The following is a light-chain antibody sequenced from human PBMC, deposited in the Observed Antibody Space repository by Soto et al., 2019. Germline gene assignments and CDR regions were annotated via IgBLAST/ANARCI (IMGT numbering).Light chain of an antibody. J-gene: IGLJ1*01. V-gene: IGLV2-23*01. CDR3: CSYADSSTYV. CDR2: EDS. Sequence: SVLTQPASVSGSPGQSITISCTGTSSDVGSYNLVSWYQQHPGKAPKLIIYEDSKRPSGVSNRFSGSKSGNTASLTISGLQTEDEADYYCCSYADSSTYVFGTGTKVTVL. CDR1: SSDVGSYNL.